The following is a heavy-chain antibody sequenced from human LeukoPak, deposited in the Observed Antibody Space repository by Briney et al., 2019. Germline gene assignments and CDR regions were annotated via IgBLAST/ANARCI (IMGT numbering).Heavy chain of an antibody. V-gene: IGHV1-18*01. CDR1: GYTFTSYG. CDR2: ISAYNGNT. CDR3: ERAPAWHLVSYYYYMDV. J-gene: IGHJ6*03. D-gene: IGHD6-13*01. Sequence: ASVKVSCTASGYTFTSYGISWVRQAPGQGLEWMGWISAYNGNTNYAQKLQGRVTITTDTSTSTDYMEMRRLRYDDTAVYYSERAPAWHLVSYYYYMDVWGKGTTVTVFS.